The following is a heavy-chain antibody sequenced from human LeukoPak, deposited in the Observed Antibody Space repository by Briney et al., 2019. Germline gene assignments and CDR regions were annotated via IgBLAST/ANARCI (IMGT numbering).Heavy chain of an antibody. Sequence: GGSLRLSCAASGFIFSSYWMHWVRHAPGKGLAWVSRINTDGSSTSYADSVKGRFTISRDNAKNSLYLQMNSLRAEDTAVYYCGRVKEASAFDIWGQGTMVTVSS. D-gene: IGHD5-12*01. CDR2: INTDGSST. CDR3: GRVKEASAFDI. CDR1: GFIFSSYW. J-gene: IGHJ3*02. V-gene: IGHV3-74*01.